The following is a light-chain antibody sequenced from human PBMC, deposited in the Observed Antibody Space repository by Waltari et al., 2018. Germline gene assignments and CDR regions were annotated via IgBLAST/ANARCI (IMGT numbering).Light chain of an antibody. CDR3: QTGGHGTWV. Sequence: QLVLTQSPSASASLGASVKLTCTLSSGHITTVIAWRQKRPEKGPRFLMKVNSDGSHNKGDEIPDRFSGSSSGAERYLTISSLQSEDEADYYCQTGGHGTWVFGGGTKLTVL. J-gene: IGLJ3*02. V-gene: IGLV4-69*01. CDR1: SGHITTV. CDR2: VNSDGSH.